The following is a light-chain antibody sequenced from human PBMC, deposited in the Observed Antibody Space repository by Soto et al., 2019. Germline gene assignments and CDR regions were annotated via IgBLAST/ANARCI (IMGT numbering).Light chain of an antibody. CDR1: QSISSY. J-gene: IGKJ1*01. Sequence: DVQMTQSPSSLSASVGDRVTITCRASQSISSYLNWHQQKAGKAPKLLIHAASNLESGVPSRFSGSGSGTDFTLTISRLQPEDFATYYCQQSYGTWTFGQGTKVEIK. CDR3: QQSYGTWT. V-gene: IGKV1-39*01. CDR2: AAS.